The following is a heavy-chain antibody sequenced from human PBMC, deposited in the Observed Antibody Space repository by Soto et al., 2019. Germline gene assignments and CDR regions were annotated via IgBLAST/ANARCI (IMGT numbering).Heavy chain of an antibody. V-gene: IGHV3-23*01. CDR2: ISGSGGST. CDR3: AKDTVFLEWLLYNAFVI. Sequence: EVQLLESRGVLVQPGGSLRLSCAASGFTCSSYAMSWVRQAPGKGLEWVSAISGSGGSTYYADSVKGRFTISRDNSKNTLYLQMNSLRAEDTAVYYCAKDTVFLEWLLYNAFVIWGQGTMVTVSS. CDR1: GFTCSSYA. J-gene: IGHJ3*02. D-gene: IGHD3-3*01.